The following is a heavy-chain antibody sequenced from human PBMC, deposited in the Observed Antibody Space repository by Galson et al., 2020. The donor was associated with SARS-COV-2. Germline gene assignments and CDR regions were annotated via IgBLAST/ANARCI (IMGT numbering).Heavy chain of an antibody. Sequence: KISETLSLTCAVYGESFSGHYWSWIRQPPGKGLEWIGEIDQSGSVNYSPSLKSRVTISADTSKNQFSLKLRSMTAADRGVYYCARGHYEISMMVIVFTGGAFYFDFWGQGTLVTVSS. CDR2: IDQSGSV. CDR3: ARGHYEISMMVIVFTGGAFYFDF. V-gene: IGHV4-34*01. CDR1: GESFSGHY. J-gene: IGHJ4*02. D-gene: IGHD3-22*01.